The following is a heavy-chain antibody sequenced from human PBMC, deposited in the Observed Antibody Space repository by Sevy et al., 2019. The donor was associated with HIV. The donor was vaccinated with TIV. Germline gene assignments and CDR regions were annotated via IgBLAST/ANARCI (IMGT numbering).Heavy chain of an antibody. CDR3: ARSNSGSYQNGDY. Sequence: GGSLRLSCAASGFTVSSNYMSWVRQAPGKGLEWVSVIYSGGSTFYADSVKGRFTVTRDNSMNTLYLQLNSLRAEDTAVYYCARSNSGSYQNGDYWGQGTLVTVSS. CDR2: IYSGGST. V-gene: IGHV3-53*01. J-gene: IGHJ4*02. CDR1: GFTVSSNY. D-gene: IGHD1-26*01.